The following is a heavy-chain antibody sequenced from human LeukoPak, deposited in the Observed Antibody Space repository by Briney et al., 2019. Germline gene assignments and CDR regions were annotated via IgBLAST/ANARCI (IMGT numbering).Heavy chain of an antibody. CDR2: INSDGSST. Sequence: PGGSLRLSCAASGFTFSSYWMHWVRQAPGKGLVWVSRINSDGSSTSYADSVKGRFTISRDNAKNTLYLQMNSLRAEDTAVYYCASHVPYDSSGYRIDYWGQGTLVTVSS. V-gene: IGHV3-74*01. J-gene: IGHJ4*02. CDR3: ASHVPYDSSGYRIDY. D-gene: IGHD3-22*01. CDR1: GFTFSSYW.